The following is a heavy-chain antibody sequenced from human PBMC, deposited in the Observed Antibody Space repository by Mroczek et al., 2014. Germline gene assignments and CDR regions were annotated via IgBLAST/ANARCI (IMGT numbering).Heavy chain of an antibody. D-gene: IGHD1-26*01. CDR2: ISYDGSNK. CDR1: GFTFSSYA. Sequence: QVQLVESGGGVVQPGRSLRLSCAASGFTFSSYAMHWVRQAPGKGLEWVAVISYDGSNKYYADSVKGRFTISRDNSKNTLYLQMNSLRAEDTAVYYCARDRXLLAPFDYVGPGNPGHRLL. V-gene: IGHV3-30-3*01. CDR3: ARDRXLLAPFDY. J-gene: IGHJ4*02.